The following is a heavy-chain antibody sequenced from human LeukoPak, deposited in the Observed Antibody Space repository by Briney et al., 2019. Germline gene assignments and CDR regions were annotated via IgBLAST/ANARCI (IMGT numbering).Heavy chain of an antibody. V-gene: IGHV3-73*01. J-gene: IGHJ4*02. CDR1: GFTFGGSA. CDR3: TSLLGMGPIFDY. Sequence: GGSLRLSCAASGFTFGGSAMHWVRQAPGKGLEWVGRIRSKANSYATAYAASVKGRFTISRDDSKNTAYLQMNSLKTEDTAVYYCTSLLGMGPIFDYWGQGTLVTASS. D-gene: IGHD7-27*01. CDR2: IRSKANSYAT.